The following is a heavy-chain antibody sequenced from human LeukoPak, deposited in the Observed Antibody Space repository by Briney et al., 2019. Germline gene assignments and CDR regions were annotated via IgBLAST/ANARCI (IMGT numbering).Heavy chain of an antibody. D-gene: IGHD6-13*01. CDR3: AAELRSSWSTNINWFDP. CDR1: GFTFTSSA. V-gene: IGHV1-58*02. Sequence: GTSVKVSCKASGFTFTSSAMQWVRQARGQRVEWIGWIVVGSGNTNYAQKFQERVTITRDMSTSTAYMELSSLRSEDTAVYYCAAELRSSWSTNINWFDPWGQGTLVTVSS. CDR2: IVVGSGNT. J-gene: IGHJ5*02.